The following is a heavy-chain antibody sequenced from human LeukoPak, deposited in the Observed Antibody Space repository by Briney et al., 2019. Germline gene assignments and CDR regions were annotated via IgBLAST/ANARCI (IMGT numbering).Heavy chain of an antibody. Sequence: LAGGSLRLSCAASGFSFSRYWMNWVRQAPGKGLEWVANIKGDGNEKNYVDSVKGRFSISRDNARNSLYLQMDSLRAEDTAVYYCAKEGAYHIITFDYWGQGALVTVSS. CDR1: GFSFSRYW. J-gene: IGHJ4*02. V-gene: IGHV3-7*01. CDR2: IKGDGNEK. D-gene: IGHD3-10*01. CDR3: AKEGAYHIITFDY.